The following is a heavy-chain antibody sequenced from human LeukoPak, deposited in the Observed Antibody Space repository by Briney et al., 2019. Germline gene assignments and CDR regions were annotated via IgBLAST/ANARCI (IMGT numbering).Heavy chain of an antibody. D-gene: IGHD2-15*01. CDR1: GGSISSYY. V-gene: IGHV4-4*07. CDR2: IYTSGST. CDR3: ARGLGYCSGGGCYYYYYMDV. Sequence: PSETLSLTCTVSGGSISSYYWSWIRQPAGKGLEWIGRIYTSGSTNYNPSLKSRVTMSVDTSKNQFSLKLSSVTAADTAVYYCARGLGYCSGGGCYYYYYMDVWGKGTTVTISS. J-gene: IGHJ6*03.